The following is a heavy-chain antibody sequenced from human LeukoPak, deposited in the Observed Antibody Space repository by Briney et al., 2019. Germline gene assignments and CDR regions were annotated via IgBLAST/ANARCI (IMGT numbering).Heavy chain of an antibody. Sequence: SQTLSLTCTVSGGSISSGSYYWSWIRQPAGKGLEWIGRIYTSGSTNCNPSLKSRVTISVDTSKNQFSLKLSSVTAADTAVYYCARGRYQLLWGLGNWFDPWGQGTLVTVSS. CDR1: GGSISSGSYY. V-gene: IGHV4-61*02. CDR2: IYTSGST. CDR3: ARGRYQLLWGLGNWFDP. J-gene: IGHJ5*02. D-gene: IGHD2-2*01.